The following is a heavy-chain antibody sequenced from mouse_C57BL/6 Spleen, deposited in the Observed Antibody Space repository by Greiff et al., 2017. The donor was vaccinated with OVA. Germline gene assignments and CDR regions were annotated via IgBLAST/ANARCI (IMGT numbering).Heavy chain of an antibody. J-gene: IGHJ2*01. CDR1: GYTFTSYW. CDR3: TKEENYYGSSYFDY. D-gene: IGHD1-1*01. Sequence: SGTVLARPGASVKMSCKTSGYTFTSYWMHWVKQRPGQGLEWIGAIYPGNSDTSYNQKFKGKAKLTAVTSASTAYMELSSLTNEDSAVYYCTKEENYYGSSYFDYWGQGTTLTVSS. V-gene: IGHV1-5*01. CDR2: IYPGNSDT.